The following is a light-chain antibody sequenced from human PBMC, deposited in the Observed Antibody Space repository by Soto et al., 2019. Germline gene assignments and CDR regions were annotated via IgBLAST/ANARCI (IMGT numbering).Light chain of an antibody. CDR1: QSVSSNY. Sequence: ELVLTQSPGTLSLSPGERATLSCRASQSVSSNYLAWYQQKPGQAPRLLIYGASSRASGIQDRFSGSGSGTDFTLTISRLEPEDFAVYYCQQFGSSRWTFGQGTKVEIK. J-gene: IGKJ1*01. CDR3: QQFGSSRWT. V-gene: IGKV3-20*01. CDR2: GAS.